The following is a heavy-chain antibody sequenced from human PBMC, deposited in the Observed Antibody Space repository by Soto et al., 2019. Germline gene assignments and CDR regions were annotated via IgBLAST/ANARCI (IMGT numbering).Heavy chain of an antibody. V-gene: IGHV4-30-4*01. Sequence: SETLSLTCTVSGGSISSGDYYWSWIRQPPGKGLEWIGYIYYSGSTYYNPSLKSRVTISVDTSKNQFSLKLSSVTAADTAVYYCARDTQYYDSSGYSSHAFDIWGQGTMVTVSS. CDR2: IYYSGST. J-gene: IGHJ3*02. CDR3: ARDTQYYDSSGYSSHAFDI. CDR1: GGSISSGDYY. D-gene: IGHD3-22*01.